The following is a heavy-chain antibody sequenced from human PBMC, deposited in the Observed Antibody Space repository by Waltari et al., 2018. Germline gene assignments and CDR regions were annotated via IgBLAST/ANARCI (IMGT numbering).Heavy chain of an antibody. D-gene: IGHD6-25*01. CDR1: GVLFSPYE. CDR3: ARDTGAAAADA. CDR2: MSHSDRNF. V-gene: IGHV3-48*03. Sequence: EVQLVESGGGLVHPGGSMRINGDTAGVLFSPYEREGVRQTPGKGPGWVAFMSHSDRNFIAYYADSVKGRFTISRDNSKNSLYLDMNGLRAEDTALYFCARDTGAAAADAWGQGTQVIVSS. J-gene: IGHJ5*02.